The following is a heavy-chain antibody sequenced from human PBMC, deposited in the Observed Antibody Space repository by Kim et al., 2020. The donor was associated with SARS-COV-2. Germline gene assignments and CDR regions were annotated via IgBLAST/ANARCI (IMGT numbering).Heavy chain of an antibody. V-gene: IGHV1-46*01. CDR3: AREDYYGSGSYYYYYGMDV. D-gene: IGHD3-10*01. J-gene: IGHJ6*02. Sequence: ASVKVSCKASGYTFTSYYMHWVRQAPGQGLEWMGIINPSGGSTSYAQKFQGRVTMTRDTSTSTVYMELSSLRSEDTAVYYCAREDYYGSGSYYYYYGMDVGGQGTTVTVSS. CDR2: INPSGGST. CDR1: GYTFTSYY.